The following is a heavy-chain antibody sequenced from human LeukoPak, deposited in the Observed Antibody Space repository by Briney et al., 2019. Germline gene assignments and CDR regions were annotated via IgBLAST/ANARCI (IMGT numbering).Heavy chain of an antibody. CDR3: ARSEDIAAAGPGDY. Sequence: PGRSLRLSCAASGFAFSSYGMHWVRQAPGKGLEWVAVIWYDGSNKYYADSVKGRFTISKDNAKNSLYLQMNSLRAEDTAVYYCARSEDIAAAGPGDYWGQGTLVTVSS. D-gene: IGHD6-13*01. V-gene: IGHV3-33*01. CDR2: IWYDGSNK. J-gene: IGHJ4*02. CDR1: GFAFSSYG.